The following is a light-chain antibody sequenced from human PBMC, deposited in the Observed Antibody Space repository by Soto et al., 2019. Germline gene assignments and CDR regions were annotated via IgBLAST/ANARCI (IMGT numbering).Light chain of an antibody. CDR3: QRYDSFRT. CDR2: GAS. J-gene: IGKJ1*01. CDR1: QSVRCNF. V-gene: IGKV3-20*01. Sequence: EIVLTHSPGTLSLSPGERATLSFSASQSVRCNFLARYPPKPGQAPRLLIYGASNRATGITERFSGSGSGTDFTLTITRLEPEDFAMYYCQRYDSFRTFGQGTKVDIK.